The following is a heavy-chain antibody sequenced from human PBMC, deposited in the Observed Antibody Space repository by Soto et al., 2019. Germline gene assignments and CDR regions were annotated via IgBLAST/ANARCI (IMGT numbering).Heavy chain of an antibody. J-gene: IGHJ6*02. V-gene: IGHV3-23*01. D-gene: IGHD7-27*01. CDR1: GFTFSNYA. CDR3: AKVNWGGSFYYYYGMDV. CDR2: ISGSGGST. Sequence: AGGSLRLSCAASGFTFSNYAMSWFRQAPGKGLEWVSAISGSGGSTYYADSVKGRFTISRDNFKNTLYLQMNSLRAEDTAVYYCAKVNWGGSFYYYYGMDVWGQGTTVTVSS.